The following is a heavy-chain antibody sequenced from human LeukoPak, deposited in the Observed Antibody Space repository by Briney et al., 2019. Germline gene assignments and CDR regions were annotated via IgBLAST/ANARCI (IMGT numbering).Heavy chain of an antibody. CDR1: GFTFSSYE. D-gene: IGHD1-26*01. J-gene: IGHJ5*02. V-gene: IGHV3-48*03. Sequence: PGGSLRLSCAASGFTFSSYEMNWVRQAPGKGLEWVSYISSSGTTIYYADSVKGRFTISRDNAKNSLYLQMNSLRAEDTAVYYCAKEGGSYPGWFDPWGQGTLVTVSS. CDR3: AKEGGSYPGWFDP. CDR2: ISSSGTTI.